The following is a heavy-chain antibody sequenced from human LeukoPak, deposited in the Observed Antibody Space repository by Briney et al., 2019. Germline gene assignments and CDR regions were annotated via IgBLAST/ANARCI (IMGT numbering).Heavy chain of an antibody. CDR1: GFTFSTYG. CDR2: IWNDGSNR. J-gene: IGHJ6*02. D-gene: IGHD2-15*01. V-gene: IGHV3-33*01. CDR3: GRGGRVGYCSGGSCYDYYYGMDV. Sequence: GGSLRLSCAASGFTFSTYGMHWVRQAPGKGLEWVAIIWNDGSNRYYADSVKGRFTISRDNAKNTLYLQMNSLRAEDTAVYYCGRGGRVGYCSGGSCYDYYYGMDVWGQGTTVTVSS.